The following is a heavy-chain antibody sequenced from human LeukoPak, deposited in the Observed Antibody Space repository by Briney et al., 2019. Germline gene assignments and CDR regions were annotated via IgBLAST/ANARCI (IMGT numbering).Heavy chain of an antibody. CDR3: VKRYCSGGSCYQFDY. D-gene: IGHD2-15*01. CDR2: ISSNGANT. J-gene: IGHJ4*02. Sequence: TGGSLRLSCSASGFTFSNYAMYWVRQAPGKGLEYLSAISSNGANTYYADSVKGRVTISRDNSKNTLFLQLSSLRVEDTAVYYCVKRYCSGGSCYQFDYWGQGTLVIVSS. V-gene: IGHV3-64D*09. CDR1: GFTFSNYA.